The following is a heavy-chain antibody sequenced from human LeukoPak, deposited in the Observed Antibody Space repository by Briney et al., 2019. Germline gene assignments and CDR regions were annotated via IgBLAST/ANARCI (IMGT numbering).Heavy chain of an antibody. Sequence: PGRSLRLSCAASGFTFDDYAMHWVRQAPGKGLEWVSGISWNSGYIDYADSVKGRFTISRDNAKNSLYLHMNSLRAEDTAVYYCARVNLDRTFYYAMDVWGQGTTVTVSS. D-gene: IGHD1-14*01. CDR3: ARVNLDRTFYYAMDV. V-gene: IGHV3-9*01. CDR1: GFTFDDYA. CDR2: ISWNSGYI. J-gene: IGHJ6*02.